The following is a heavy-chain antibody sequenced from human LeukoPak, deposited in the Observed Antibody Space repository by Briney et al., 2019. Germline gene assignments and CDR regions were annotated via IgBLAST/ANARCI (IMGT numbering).Heavy chain of an antibody. J-gene: IGHJ3*02. D-gene: IGHD5-12*01. CDR1: GYSFTGYY. Sequence: ASVKVSCKASGYSFTGYYIHWVRQAPGQGLERMGWINPNSGGTNYAQKFQGRVTMTRDTSISTAYMELSRLRSDDTAVYYCARDRLSRPRHVPPRAFDIWGQGTMVTVSS. V-gene: IGHV1-2*02. CDR3: ARDRLSRPRHVPPRAFDI. CDR2: INPNSGGT.